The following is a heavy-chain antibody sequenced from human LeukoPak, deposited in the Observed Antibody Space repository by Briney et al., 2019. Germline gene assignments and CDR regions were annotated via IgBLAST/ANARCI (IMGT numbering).Heavy chain of an antibody. CDR1: SDFVSGYY. D-gene: IGHD3-10*01. V-gene: IGHV4-34*01. J-gene: IGHJ4*02. CDR3: ARGSYYYGSGSYYPLDY. CDR2: INHGGST. Sequence: SETLSLTCSVSSDFVSGYYWTWIRQPPGKGLEWIGEINHGGSTNYNPSLKSRVTISVDTSKNQFSLKLSSVTAADTAVYYCARGSYYYGSGSYYPLDYWGQGTLVTVSS.